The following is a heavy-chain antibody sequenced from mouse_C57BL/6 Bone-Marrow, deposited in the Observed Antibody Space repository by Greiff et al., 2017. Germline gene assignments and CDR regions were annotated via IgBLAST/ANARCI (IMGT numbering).Heavy chain of an antibody. CDR3: TCYYYGSSYCWWFDV. CDR1: GFNIKDDY. V-gene: IGHV14-4*01. D-gene: IGHD1-1*01. J-gene: IGHJ1*03. Sequence: EVQLVESGAELVRPGASVTLSCTASGFNIKDDYMHWVKQRPEQGLEWIGWIDPENGDTEYASKFQGKATITADTSSHTAYLQLSSLTSEDTADYYGTCYYYGSSYCWWFDVWGTGTTVTVSA. CDR2: IDPENGDT.